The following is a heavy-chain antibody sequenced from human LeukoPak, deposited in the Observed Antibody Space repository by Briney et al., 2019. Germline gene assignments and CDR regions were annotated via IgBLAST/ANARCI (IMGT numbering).Heavy chain of an antibody. Sequence: SETLSLTCTVSGGSISSGGYYWSWIRQPPGKGLEWTGYIYHSGSTYYNPSLKSRVTISVDRSKNQFSLKLSSVTAADTAVYYCARDRGSGSSDGYWGQGTLVTVSS. J-gene: IGHJ4*02. CDR3: ARDRGSGSSDGY. D-gene: IGHD1-26*01. V-gene: IGHV4-30-2*01. CDR2: IYHSGST. CDR1: GGSISSGGYY.